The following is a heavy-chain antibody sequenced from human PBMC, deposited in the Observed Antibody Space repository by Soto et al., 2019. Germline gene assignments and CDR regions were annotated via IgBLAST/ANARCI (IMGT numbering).Heavy chain of an antibody. V-gene: IGHV1-58*02. CDR1: GFTFTSSA. J-gene: IGHJ6*02. CDR2: IVVGSGNT. Sequence: QMQLVQSGPEVKKPGTSVKVSCKASGFTFTSSAMQWVRQARGQRLEWIGWIVVGSGNTNYAQKFQERVTITRDMSTSTAYMELSSLRSEDTAVYYCAAASSGWYIYYYYYGMDVWGQGTTVTVSS. CDR3: AAASSGWYIYYYYYGMDV. D-gene: IGHD6-19*01.